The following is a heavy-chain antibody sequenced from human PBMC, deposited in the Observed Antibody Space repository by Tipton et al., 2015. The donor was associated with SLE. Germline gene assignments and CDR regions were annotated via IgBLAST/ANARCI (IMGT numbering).Heavy chain of an antibody. D-gene: IGHD1-1*01. Sequence: TLSLTCSVSGASISSYYWTWIRQPPGKGLEWIGFSYYRGTTNSNPSLRSRVTMSVDTSKNRFSLKLTSVTAADTGVYYCARVDNSPGIGVENLHHWGQGTLVSVSS. CDR2: SYYRGTT. CDR1: GASISSYY. J-gene: IGHJ1*01. V-gene: IGHV4-59*12. CDR3: ARVDNSPGIGVENLHH.